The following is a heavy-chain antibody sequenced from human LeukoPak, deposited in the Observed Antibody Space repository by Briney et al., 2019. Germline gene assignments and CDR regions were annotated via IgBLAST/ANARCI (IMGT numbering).Heavy chain of an antibody. D-gene: IGHD4-17*01. CDR3: ARRRLKGKYGDDNYWYFDL. CDR1: GFSFSSYW. Sequence: PGGSLRLSCAASGFSFSSYWMSWVRQAPVKGLEWVSNIKQDGSAKYYVDSVKGRFTISRDNAKNSVHLQMNSLRAEDTAVYYCARRRLKGKYGDDNYWYFDLWGRGTLVTVSS. V-gene: IGHV3-7*01. J-gene: IGHJ2*01. CDR2: IKQDGSAK.